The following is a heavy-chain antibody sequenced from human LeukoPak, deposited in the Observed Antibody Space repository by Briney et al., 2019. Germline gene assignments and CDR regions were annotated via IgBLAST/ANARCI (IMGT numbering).Heavy chain of an antibody. CDR1: GYTFTSYY. J-gene: IGHJ4*02. V-gene: IGHV1-46*01. CDR2: INPSGGST. Sequence: ASVKVSCKASGYTFTSYYMHWVRQAAGQGLEWMGIINPSGGSTSHAQKFQGRVTMTRDTSTSTVYMELSSLRSEDTAVYYCARDPVPRGYDSSGFVDYFDYWGQGTLVTVSS. CDR3: ARDPVPRGYDSSGFVDYFDY. D-gene: IGHD3-22*01.